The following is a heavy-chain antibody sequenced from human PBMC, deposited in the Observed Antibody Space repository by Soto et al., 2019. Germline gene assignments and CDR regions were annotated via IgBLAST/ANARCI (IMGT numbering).Heavy chain of an antibody. V-gene: IGHV5-51*01. Sequence: GESLKISCKGSGYSFTSYWIGWVRQMPRKGLEWMGIIYPGDSDTRYSPSFQGQVTISADKSISTAYLQWSSLKASDTAMYYCARGRIVATPHYYYYYGMDVWGQGTTVTVSS. CDR2: IYPGDSDT. J-gene: IGHJ6*02. CDR3: ARGRIVATPHYYYYYGMDV. D-gene: IGHD5-12*01. CDR1: GYSFTSYW.